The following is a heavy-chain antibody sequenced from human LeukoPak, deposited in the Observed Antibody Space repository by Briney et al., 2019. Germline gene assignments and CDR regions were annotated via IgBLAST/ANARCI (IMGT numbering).Heavy chain of an antibody. CDR2: TYYRSRWYN. CDR3: AREAITGSIYYYGMDV. V-gene: IGHV6-1*01. Sequence: SQTLSLTCAISGDSASSNSAAWNWIRQSPSRGLEWLGRTYYRSRWYNDYAVSVKSRITINPDTSKNQFSLQLNSVTPEDTAVFYCAREAITGSIYYYGMDVWGQGTTVTVSS. J-gene: IGHJ6*02. CDR1: GDSASSNSAA. D-gene: IGHD1-20*01.